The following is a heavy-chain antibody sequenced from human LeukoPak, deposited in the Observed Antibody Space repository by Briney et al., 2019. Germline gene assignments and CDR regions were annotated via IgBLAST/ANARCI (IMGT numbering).Heavy chain of an antibody. V-gene: IGHV3-66*01. CDR2: IYSGGST. CDR1: GFSVSRNY. D-gene: IGHD1-1*01. Sequence: GGSLRLSCAASGFSVSRNYMTWVRQAPGEGLEWVSLIYSGGSTSYADSVKGRFTISRDNSKNTLYLQMNSLRAEDTAIYYCARKTDHQTGGDYWGQGTLVTVSS. J-gene: IGHJ4*02. CDR3: ARKTDHQTGGDY.